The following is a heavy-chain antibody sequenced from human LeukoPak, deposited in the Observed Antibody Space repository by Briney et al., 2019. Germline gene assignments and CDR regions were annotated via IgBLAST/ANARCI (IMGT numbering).Heavy chain of an antibody. V-gene: IGHV3-7*01. CDR2: IKEDGSEK. CDR3: ARDRGSYTLDY. CDR1: GFTFSDNW. Sequence: GGSLRLSCAVSGFTFSDNWMSWVRQAPGKGLEWVANIKEDGSEKNYVDSVKGRFTISRDNAKNSLYLQMNSLRAEDTAVYYCARDRGSYTLDYWGQGALVTVSS. J-gene: IGHJ4*02. D-gene: IGHD1-26*01.